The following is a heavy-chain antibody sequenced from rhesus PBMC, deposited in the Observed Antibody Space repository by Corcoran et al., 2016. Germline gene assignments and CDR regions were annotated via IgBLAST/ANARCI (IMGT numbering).Heavy chain of an antibody. CDR3: ANGGPDKDRFDV. Sequence: QLQQQESGPGLVRPSETLSLTCAVAGGSIRHSWWSWIRQPPGKGLEWIGRISGGSGSSSYSPSLRSRATISTDTSRNHISLRLIFVTAADTALYYCANGGPDKDRFDVWGPGVLVTVSS. J-gene: IGHJ5-1*01. V-gene: IGHV4-147*01. D-gene: IGHD3-34*01. CDR1: GGSIRHSW. CDR2: ISGGSGSS.